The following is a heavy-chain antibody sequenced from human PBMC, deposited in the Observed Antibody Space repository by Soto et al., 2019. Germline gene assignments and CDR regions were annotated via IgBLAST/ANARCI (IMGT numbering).Heavy chain of an antibody. D-gene: IGHD3-22*01. CDR2: INPSGGST. Sequence: QVQLVQSGAEVKKPGASVKVSCKASGYTFTSYYMHWVRQAPGQGLEWMGIINPSGGSTSYAQKCEGRVTMTRDTSTSTVYMELSSLRSEDTAVYYCARGDSSGPPSDWGQGTLVTVSS. V-gene: IGHV1-46*01. CDR1: GYTFTSYY. J-gene: IGHJ4*02. CDR3: ARGDSSGPPSD.